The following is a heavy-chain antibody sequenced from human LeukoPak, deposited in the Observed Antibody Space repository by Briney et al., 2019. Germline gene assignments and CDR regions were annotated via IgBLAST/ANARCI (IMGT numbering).Heavy chain of an antibody. CDR3: TRLSLTDYPSGGSSDY. D-gene: IGHD3-9*01. CDR1: GFTFSSFE. CDR2: IRSKANSYAT. J-gene: IGHJ4*02. V-gene: IGHV3-73*01. Sequence: PGGSLRLSCAASGFTFSSFEMNWVRQASGKGLEWVGRIRSKANSYATAYAASVKGWFTISRDDSKNTAYLQMNSLKTEDTAVYYCTRLSLTDYPSGGSSDYWGQGTLVTVSS.